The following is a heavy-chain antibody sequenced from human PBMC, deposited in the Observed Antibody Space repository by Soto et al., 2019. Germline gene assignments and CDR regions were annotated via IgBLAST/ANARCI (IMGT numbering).Heavy chain of an antibody. CDR2: ISYDGSNK. V-gene: IGHV3-30-3*01. CDR1: GFTFSSYA. J-gene: IGHJ4*02. D-gene: IGHD3-16*02. Sequence: LRLSCAASGFTFSSYAMHWVRQAPGKGLEWVAVISYDGSNKYYADSVKGRFTISRDNSKNTLYLQMNSLRAEDTAVYYCARPINVWGSYRYYELDYWGQGTLVTVS. CDR3: ARPINVWGSYRYYELDY.